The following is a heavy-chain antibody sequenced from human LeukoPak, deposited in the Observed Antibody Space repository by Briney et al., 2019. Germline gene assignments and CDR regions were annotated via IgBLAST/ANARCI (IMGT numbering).Heavy chain of an antibody. CDR3: AREVRYSSGWDYYYYYGMDV. V-gene: IGHV3-21*01. CDR1: GFTFSSYS. Sequence: GGSLRLSCAASGFTFSSYSMNWVRQAPGKGLEWVSSISSSSSYIYYADSVKGRFAISRDNAKNSLYLQMNSLRAEDTAVYYCAREVRYSSGWDYYYYYGMDVWGQGTTVTVSS. J-gene: IGHJ6*02. CDR2: ISSSSSYI. D-gene: IGHD6-19*01.